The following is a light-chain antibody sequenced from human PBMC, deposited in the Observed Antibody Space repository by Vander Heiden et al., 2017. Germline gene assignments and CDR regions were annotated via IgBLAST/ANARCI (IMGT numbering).Light chain of an antibody. V-gene: IGKV3-15*01. CDR1: QNIDSN. J-gene: IGKJ2*01. CDR2: AAS. Sequence: IVMTQAPVTLSVSPGERATLSCRASQNIDSNLAWYQQKPGQAPRLLIYAASTRATDVPARFSGSGSGTDFTLTINNLQSEDFVVYYCQQYQDWPFTFGQGTKPEI. CDR3: QQYQDWPFT.